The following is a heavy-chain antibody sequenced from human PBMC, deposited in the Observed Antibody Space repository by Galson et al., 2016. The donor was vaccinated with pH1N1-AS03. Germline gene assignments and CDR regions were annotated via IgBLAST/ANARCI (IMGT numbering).Heavy chain of an antibody. J-gene: IGHJ3*02. D-gene: IGHD3-3*01. CDR2: ISYSGST. CDR1: GGSISSGGYY. CDR3: ARVYWSVPTPGTYGAFDI. V-gene: IGHV4-31*01. Sequence: TLSLTCTVSGGSISSGGYYWNWMRQHPGKGLEWIGYISYSGSTYYNPSLKSQVTISIDTSKNQFSLKLTSVTAADTAVYYCARVYWSVPTPGTYGAFDIWGQGTTVTVSS.